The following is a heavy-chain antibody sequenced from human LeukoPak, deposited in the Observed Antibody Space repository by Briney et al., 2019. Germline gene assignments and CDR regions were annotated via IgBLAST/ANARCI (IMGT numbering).Heavy chain of an antibody. Sequence: GGSLRLSCAASGLTISSHAMHWVRQAPGKGLEYVSAIVSNGGNTCYADSVRGRFTISRDNSKDTVYLQMGSLRPEDTAVYYCARGGYYAASDIWGQGALVTVSS. D-gene: IGHD3-3*01. CDR3: ARGGYYAASDI. CDR1: GLTISSHA. J-gene: IGHJ4*02. CDR2: IVSNGGNT. V-gene: IGHV3-64*02.